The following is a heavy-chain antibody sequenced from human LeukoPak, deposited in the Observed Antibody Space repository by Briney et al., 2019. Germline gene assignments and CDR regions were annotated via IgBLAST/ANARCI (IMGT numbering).Heavy chain of an antibody. Sequence: GGSLRLSCTTSGFTFISYAMSWVRQAPGKGLEWVSTISVSGGSTYYADSLKGRFTISRDNSKNTLYIQMSSLKAEDTAVYYCARGMSAFDYWGQGTLVTVSS. CDR2: ISVSGGST. V-gene: IGHV3-23*01. D-gene: IGHD5/OR15-5a*01. J-gene: IGHJ4*02. CDR3: ARGMSAFDY. CDR1: GFTFISYA.